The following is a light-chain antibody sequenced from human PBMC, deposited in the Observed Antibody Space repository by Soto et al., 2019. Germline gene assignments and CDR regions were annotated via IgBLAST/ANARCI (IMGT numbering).Light chain of an antibody. V-gene: IGKV1-5*01. Sequence: DIHLTHSPSTLSASVGDRVTITCRASQTISHWVAWYQQKPGKAPKLLIFDASNLVNGVPSRFSGSGSGTESTHPITDLQPEDFATYSRHQYNTDRTFGKGTKVEI. CDR1: QTISHW. CDR2: DAS. CDR3: HQYNTDRT. J-gene: IGKJ1*01.